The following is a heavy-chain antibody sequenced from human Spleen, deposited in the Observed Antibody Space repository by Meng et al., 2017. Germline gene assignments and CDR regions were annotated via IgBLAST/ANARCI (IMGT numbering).Heavy chain of an antibody. CDR1: GDTLTGYD. D-gene: IGHD1-26*01. CDR3: ARGSWFYFDY. Sequence: VELVQSGAEGKRRGGAVKGACETSGDTLTGYDVHWVRQAPGEGLEWMGWVNPNTGATNFAQDFQGRVTMTWATSITTAYLELSKLRSDDTAVYFCARGSWFYFDYWGQGTLVTVSS. J-gene: IGHJ4*02. CDR2: VNPNTGAT. V-gene: IGHV1-2*02.